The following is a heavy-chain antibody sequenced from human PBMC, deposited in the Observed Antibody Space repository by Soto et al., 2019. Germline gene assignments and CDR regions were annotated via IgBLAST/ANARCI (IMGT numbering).Heavy chain of an antibody. J-gene: IGHJ4*02. CDR2: IRSKAYNYAT. D-gene: IGHD3-16*01. Sequence: EVHLVESGGGLVQPGGSLRLSCAASGFNVSGSAVHWVRQASGKGLEWVGRIRSKAYNYATPYAASVKGRFTISRDDSKNTAYLQLHRLRTGDTAVYYCAVGVRGDFDHWGRGTLVAVSA. CDR1: GFNVSGSA. CDR3: AVGVRGDFDH. V-gene: IGHV3-73*02.